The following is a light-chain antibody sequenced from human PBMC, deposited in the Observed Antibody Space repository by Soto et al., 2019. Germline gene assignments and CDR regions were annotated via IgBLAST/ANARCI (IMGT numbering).Light chain of an antibody. CDR1: NIGSKS. V-gene: IGLV3-21*04. CDR2: YDS. CDR3: QVWDSSDHHHV. Sequence: SYELTQPPSVSVAPGKSARITCGGTNIGSKSVHWYQQKPGQAPVLVIYYDSDRPSGIPERFSGSNSGNTATLTISRVEAGDEADYYCQVWDSSDHHHVFGTGTKVTVL. J-gene: IGLJ1*01.